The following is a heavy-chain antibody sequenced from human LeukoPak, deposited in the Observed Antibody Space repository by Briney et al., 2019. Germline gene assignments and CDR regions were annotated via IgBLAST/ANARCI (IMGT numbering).Heavy chain of an antibody. Sequence: GGSLRLSCAVSGFTLTNHAVSWVRQAPGKGLEWVSIVVGTGGTYYADSVKGRFTISRDNSKNTLYMQMNSLRAEDTAVYYCAKDSYDSSGSRYDYWGQGTLVTVSS. D-gene: IGHD3-22*01. CDR2: VVGTGGT. CDR3: AKDSYDSSGSRYDY. V-gene: IGHV3-23*01. CDR1: GFTLTNHA. J-gene: IGHJ4*02.